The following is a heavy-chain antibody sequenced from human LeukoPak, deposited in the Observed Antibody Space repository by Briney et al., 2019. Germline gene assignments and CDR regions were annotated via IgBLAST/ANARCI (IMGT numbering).Heavy chain of an antibody. V-gene: IGHV1-18*01. Sequence: ASVKVSCKASGHTFTSYGISWVRQAPGQGLEWMGWISAYNGNTNYAQKLQGRVTMTTDTSTSTAYMELRSLRSDDTAVYYCARDMLRRGYSYGLDYWGQGTLVTVSS. CDR1: GHTFTSYG. J-gene: IGHJ4*02. CDR2: ISAYNGNT. D-gene: IGHD5-18*01. CDR3: ARDMLRRGYSYGLDY.